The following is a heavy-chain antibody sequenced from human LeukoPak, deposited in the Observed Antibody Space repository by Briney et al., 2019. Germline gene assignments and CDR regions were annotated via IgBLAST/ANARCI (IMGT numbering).Heavy chain of an antibody. CDR2: ISWNSGSI. CDR1: GCTFDEYA. CDR3: ASGIVVVPAAIHY. J-gene: IGHJ4*02. Sequence: GGSLRLSCAASGCTFDEYAMHWVRQAPGKGLEGVSGISWNSGSIGYADSVKGRFTISRDNAKNSLYLQMNSLRAEDTALYYCASGIVVVPAAIHYWGQGTLVTVSS. V-gene: IGHV3-9*01. D-gene: IGHD2-2*02.